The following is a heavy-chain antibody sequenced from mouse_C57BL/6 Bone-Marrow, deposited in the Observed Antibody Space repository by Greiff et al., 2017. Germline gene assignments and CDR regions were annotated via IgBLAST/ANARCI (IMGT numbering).Heavy chain of an antibody. CDR3: ARRYDYDVAWFAY. D-gene: IGHD2-4*01. CDR2: IYPRSGNT. CDR1: GYTFTSYG. J-gene: IGHJ3*01. V-gene: IGHV1-81*01. Sequence: VQLQQSGAELARPGASVKLSCKASGYTFTSYGISWVKQRTGQGLEWIGEIYPRSGNTYYNEKFKGKATLTADKSSSTAYMELRSLTSEDSAVFFCARRYDYDVAWFAYRGQGALVTVSA.